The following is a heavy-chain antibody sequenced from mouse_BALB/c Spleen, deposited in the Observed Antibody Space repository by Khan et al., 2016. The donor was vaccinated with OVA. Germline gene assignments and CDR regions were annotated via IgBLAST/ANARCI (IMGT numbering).Heavy chain of an antibody. V-gene: IGHV1-26*01. Sequence: VRLQQSGPDLVKPGASVKMSCKASGYSFTNYYVNWVKQSHGKSLECIGRVNPNTGNTNYNQKFKGKAILIVDTSSSTAYMELRSLTSEDSAVYYCARGYDFFAYWGQGTLVTVSA. J-gene: IGHJ3*01. D-gene: IGHD2-14*01. CDR1: GYSFTNYY. CDR3: ARGYDFFAY. CDR2: VNPNTGNT.